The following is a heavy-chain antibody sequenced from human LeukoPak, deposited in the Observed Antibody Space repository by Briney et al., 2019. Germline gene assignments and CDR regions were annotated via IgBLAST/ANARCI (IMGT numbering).Heavy chain of an antibody. CDR2: IYYSGST. J-gene: IGHJ4*02. V-gene: IGHV4-39*01. CDR3: ARLSGGSYSSGSFDY. Sequence: SETLSLTRTVSGGSISSTSYFWAWIRQPPGKGLEWIGNIYYSGSTDYNPSLKSRVTISVDTSQNQVSLNLSSVTAADSAVFYCARLSGGSYSSGSFDYWGQGTLVTVSS. CDR1: GGSISSTSYF. D-gene: IGHD1-26*01.